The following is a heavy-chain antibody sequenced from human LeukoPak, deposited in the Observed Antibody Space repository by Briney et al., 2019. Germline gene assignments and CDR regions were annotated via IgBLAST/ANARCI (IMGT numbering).Heavy chain of an antibody. CDR3: AKGRSSSWYERNYYYYGVDV. Sequence: GGSLRLSCAASGFTFSSYAMSWVRQAPGKGLEWVSAISGSGGSTYYADSVKGRFTISRDNSKNTLYLQMNSLRAEDTAVYYCAKGRSSSWYERNYYYYGVDVWGQGTTVTVSS. J-gene: IGHJ6*02. CDR2: ISGSGGST. D-gene: IGHD6-13*01. CDR1: GFTFSSYA. V-gene: IGHV3-23*01.